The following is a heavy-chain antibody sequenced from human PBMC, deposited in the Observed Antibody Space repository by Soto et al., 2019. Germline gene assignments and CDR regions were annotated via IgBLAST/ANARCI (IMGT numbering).Heavy chain of an antibody. CDR2: INHSGST. D-gene: IGHD3-10*01. CDR3: ARKSRYYRSGSYYHYFDY. V-gene: IGHV4-34*01. CDR1: GGSFSGYY. Sequence: SETLSLTCAVYGGSFSGYYWSWIRQPPGKGLEWIGEINHSGSTNYNPSLKSRVTISVDTSKNQFSLKLSSVTAADTAVYYCARKSRYYRSGSYYHYFDYWGQGTLVTVS. J-gene: IGHJ4*02.